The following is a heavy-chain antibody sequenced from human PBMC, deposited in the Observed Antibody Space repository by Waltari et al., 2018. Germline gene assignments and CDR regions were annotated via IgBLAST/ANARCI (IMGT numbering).Heavy chain of an antibody. Sequence: QVQLQESGPGLVKPSETLSLTCTVSGGSISSYYWSWIRQPAGKGLEWIGRIYTSGSTNYNPPLKSRVTISVDKSKNQFSLKLSSVTAADTAVYYCARGGVPAAISDWFDPWGQGTLVTVSS. CDR3: ARGGVPAAISDWFDP. J-gene: IGHJ5*02. CDR2: IYTSGST. CDR1: GGSISSYY. D-gene: IGHD2-2*01. V-gene: IGHV4-4*07.